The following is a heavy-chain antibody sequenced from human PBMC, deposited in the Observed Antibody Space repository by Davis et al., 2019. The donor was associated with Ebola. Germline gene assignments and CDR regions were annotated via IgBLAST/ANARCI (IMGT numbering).Heavy chain of an antibody. CDR2: INHSGST. CDR3: ARVRAYYYYYGMDV. D-gene: IGHD4-17*01. V-gene: IGHV4-39*07. Sequence: GSLRLSCTVSGGSISSSSYYWGWIRQPPGKGLEWIGEINHSGSTNYNPSLKSRVTISVDTSKNQFSLKLSSVTAADTAVYYCARVRAYYYYYGMDVWGQGTTVTVSS. J-gene: IGHJ6*02. CDR1: GGSISSSSYY.